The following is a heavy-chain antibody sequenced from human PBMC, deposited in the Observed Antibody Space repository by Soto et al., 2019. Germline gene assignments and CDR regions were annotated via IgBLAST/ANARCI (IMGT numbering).Heavy chain of an antibody. D-gene: IGHD6-19*01. Sequence: GGSLRLSCAASGFTLSSYNMNWVRQAPGKGLEWVSSISGSNTYIYYADSVQGRFTISKDNAQKSLYLQMNSLRAEDTAVYFCARGQDSSGAYYPYYFGMDVWGQGTTVTVSS. J-gene: IGHJ6*02. CDR2: ISGSNTYI. CDR1: GFTLSSYN. CDR3: ARGQDSSGAYYPYYFGMDV. V-gene: IGHV3-21*01.